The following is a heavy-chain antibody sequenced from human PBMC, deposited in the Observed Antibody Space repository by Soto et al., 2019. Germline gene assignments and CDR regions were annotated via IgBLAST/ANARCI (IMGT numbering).Heavy chain of an antibody. J-gene: IGHJ4*02. D-gene: IGHD3-22*01. CDR2: IIPIFGTA. Sequence: SVKVSCKASEGTFSSYAISWVRQAPGQGLEWMGGIIPIFGTANYAQKFQGRVTITADESTSTAYMELGSLRSEDTAVYYCARDPTYYYDSSGLSIDYWGQGTLVTVS. CDR3: ARDPTYYYDSSGLSIDY. CDR1: EGTFSSYA. V-gene: IGHV1-69*13.